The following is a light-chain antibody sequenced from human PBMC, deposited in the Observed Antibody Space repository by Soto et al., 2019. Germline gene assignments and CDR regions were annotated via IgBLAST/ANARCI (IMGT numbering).Light chain of an antibody. CDR3: QQYDNWPSIT. V-gene: IGKV3-15*01. Sequence: EIVMTQSPATLSVSPGERATLSCRASHSVSSYLAWYQQKPGQTPRLLIYGASTRATGIPARFSGSGSGTEFTLTISSLQSEDFAVYYCQQYDNWPSITFGQGTRLEIK. J-gene: IGKJ5*01. CDR2: GAS. CDR1: HSVSSY.